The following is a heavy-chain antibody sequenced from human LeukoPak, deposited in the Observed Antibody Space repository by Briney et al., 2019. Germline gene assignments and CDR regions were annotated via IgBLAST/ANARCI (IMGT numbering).Heavy chain of an antibody. J-gene: IGHJ5*01. CDR2: IYDTGST. CDR1: GGSISGSSYY. D-gene: IGHD2-15*01. CDR3: ARPPIGYCSGGDCFSWFDS. Sequence: SETLSLXCTVSGGSISGSSYYWGWIRQPPGKGLEWIGTIYDTGSTYYNPSLKSRFTISVDTSKNHFSLKLSSVTAADTAVYYCARPPIGYCSGGDCFSWFDSWGQGTLVTVSS. V-gene: IGHV4-39*02.